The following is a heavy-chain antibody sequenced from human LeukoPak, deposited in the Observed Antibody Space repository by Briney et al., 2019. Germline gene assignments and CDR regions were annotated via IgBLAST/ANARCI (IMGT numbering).Heavy chain of an antibody. CDR2: ISAYNGNT. CDR3: ATASMVRGVMDV. J-gene: IGHJ6*02. Sequence: ASVKVSCKASGYTFTSYGISWVRQAPGQGLEWMGWISAYNGNTNYAQKLQGRVTMTTDTSTSTAYMELRSLRSDDTAVYYCATASMVRGVMDVWGQGTTVTVSS. D-gene: IGHD3-10*01. V-gene: IGHV1-18*01. CDR1: GYTFTSYG.